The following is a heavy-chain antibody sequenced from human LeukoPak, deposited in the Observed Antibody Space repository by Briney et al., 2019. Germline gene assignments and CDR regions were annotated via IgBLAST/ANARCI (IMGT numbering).Heavy chain of an antibody. J-gene: IGHJ3*02. V-gene: IGHV3-48*03. CDR2: ISSSGSTI. CDR1: GFTFSSYE. Sequence: PGGSLRLSCAASGFTFSSYEMNWVRQAPGKGLEWVSYISSSGSTIYYADSVKGRFTISRDNAKNSLYLQMNSLRAEDTAVYYCARDSSSWAYDAFDIWGQGTMVTVSS. CDR3: ARDSSSWAYDAFDI. D-gene: IGHD6-13*01.